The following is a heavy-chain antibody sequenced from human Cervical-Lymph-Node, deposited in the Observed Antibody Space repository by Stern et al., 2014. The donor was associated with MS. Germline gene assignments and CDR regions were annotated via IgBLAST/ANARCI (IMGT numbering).Heavy chain of an antibody. V-gene: IGHV1-69*01. D-gene: IGHD1-1*01. CDR1: GGTFNRYA. CDR2: IIPIFGKA. J-gene: IGHJ6*02. CDR3: ASSYTGWDNPFHFYGMDV. Sequence: QMQLGQSGAEVKKPGSSVKVSCKASGGTFNRYAFSCVRQAPGQGLEWMGGIIPIFGKANYAQKFQDRVKLLADVSTSTAHRELSSLRSEDAAVYYCASSYTGWDNPFHFYGMDVWGQGTAVTVSS.